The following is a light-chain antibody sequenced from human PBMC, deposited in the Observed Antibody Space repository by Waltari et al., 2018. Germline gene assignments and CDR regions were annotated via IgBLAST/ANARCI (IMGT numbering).Light chain of an antibody. CDR1: EAINKG. J-gene: IGKJ1*01. CDR3: QQYNRFSP. Sequence: DTQLSQFPPTLAPSVGHRVTITCRAREAINKGLAWYQQKPGKAPKVLIYDASTLQSGVPSRFSGSGSGTEFTLTIDSLQPDDFATYYCQQYNRFSPFGQGTNVEVK. V-gene: IGKV1-5*01. CDR2: DAS.